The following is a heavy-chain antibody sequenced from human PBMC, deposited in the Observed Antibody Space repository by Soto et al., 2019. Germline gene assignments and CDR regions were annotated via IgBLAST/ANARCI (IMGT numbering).Heavy chain of an antibody. Sequence: GGSLRLSCAASGFTFSSYWMHWVRQAPGKGLVWVSRINSDGSSTSYADSVKGRFTISRDNAKNTLYLQMNSLRAEDTAVYYCARAVGDTGYYYYGMDVWGPGTPVTVSS. J-gene: IGHJ6*02. CDR1: GFTFSSYW. CDR2: INSDGSST. D-gene: IGHD1-26*01. CDR3: ARAVGDTGYYYYGMDV. V-gene: IGHV3-74*01.